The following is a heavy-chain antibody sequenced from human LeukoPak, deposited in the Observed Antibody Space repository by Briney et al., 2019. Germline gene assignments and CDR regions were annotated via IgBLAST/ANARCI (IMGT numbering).Heavy chain of an antibody. D-gene: IGHD1-26*01. J-gene: IGHJ4*02. V-gene: IGHV3-23*01. CDR2: ISGSGGST. CDR3: AKDTNSGSYYVASSLDY. CDR1: GFTFSSYA. Sequence: PGGSLRLSCAASGFTFSSYAMSWVRQAPGKGLKWVSAISGSGGSTYYADSVKGRFTISRDNSKNTLYLQMNSLRAEDTAVYYCAKDTNSGSYYVASSLDYWGQGTLVTVSS.